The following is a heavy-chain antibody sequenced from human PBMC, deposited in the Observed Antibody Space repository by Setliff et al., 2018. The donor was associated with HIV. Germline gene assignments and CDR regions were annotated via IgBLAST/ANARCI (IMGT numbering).Heavy chain of an antibody. CDR1: GYTFTSYA. CDR3: ARGDTAIRGKGPSSNAFDS. Sequence: ASVKVSCKASGYTFTSYAMNWVRQAPGQGLEWMGWINTNTGNPTYAQGFTGRFVFSLDTSVSTAYLHLSSLKAEDTAVYYCARGDTAIRGKGPSSNAFDSWGQGTMVTVAS. J-gene: IGHJ3*02. D-gene: IGHD5-18*01. CDR2: INTNTGNP. V-gene: IGHV7-4-1*02.